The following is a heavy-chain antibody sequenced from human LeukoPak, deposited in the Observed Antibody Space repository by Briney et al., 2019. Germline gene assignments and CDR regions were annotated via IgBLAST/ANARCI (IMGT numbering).Heavy chain of an antibody. D-gene: IGHD3-10*01. CDR2: IYYSGST. V-gene: IGHV4-39*01. Sequence: SETLSLTCTVSGGSISSSSYYWGWIRQPPGTGLEWIGSIYYSGSTYYNPSLKSRVTISVDTSKNQFSLKLSSVTAADTAVYYCAMVRGVFFDYWGQGTLVTVSS. CDR1: GGSISSSSYY. J-gene: IGHJ4*02. CDR3: AMVRGVFFDY.